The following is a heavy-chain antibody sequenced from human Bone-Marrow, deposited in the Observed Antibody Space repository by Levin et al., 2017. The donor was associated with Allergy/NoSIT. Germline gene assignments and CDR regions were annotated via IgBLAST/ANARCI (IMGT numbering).Heavy chain of an antibody. CDR2: INTNTTKP. Sequence: ASVKVSCRASGYMFTRYAMNWVRQAPGQGLEWMGWINTNTTKPTYAQGFTGRFVFSLDTSVNTAYLQISGLKPDDTAVYFCATVNNFSDYYFDYWGQGTLVTVSS. D-gene: IGHD4-17*01. CDR1: GYMFTRYA. V-gene: IGHV7-4-1*02. CDR3: ATVNNFSDYYFDY. J-gene: IGHJ4*02.